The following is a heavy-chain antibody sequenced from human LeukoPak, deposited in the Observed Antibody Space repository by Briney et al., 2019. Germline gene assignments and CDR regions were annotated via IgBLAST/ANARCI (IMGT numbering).Heavy chain of an antibody. V-gene: IGHV4-34*01. J-gene: IGHJ5*02. CDR3: ARGCFESRQQGLVRGNWFDP. CDR1: GGSFSGYY. D-gene: IGHD6-19*01. Sequence: SETLSLTCAVYGGSFSGYYWSWIRQPPGKGLEWIGEINHSGSTNYNPSLKSRVTISVDTSKNQFSLKLSSVTAADTAVYYCARGCFESRQQGLVRGNWFDPWGQGTLVTVSS. CDR2: INHSGST.